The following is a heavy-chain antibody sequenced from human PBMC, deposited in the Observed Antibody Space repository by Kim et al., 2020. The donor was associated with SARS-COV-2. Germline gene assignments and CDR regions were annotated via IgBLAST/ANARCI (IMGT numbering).Heavy chain of an antibody. Sequence: GGSLRLSCAASGFTFSSYSMNWVRQAPGKGPEWVSSISSSSSYIYYADSVKGRFTISRDNAKNSLYLQMNSLRAEDTAVYYCARVVYFDSDAFDIWGQGTTVTVSS. CDR3: ARVVYFDSDAFDI. J-gene: IGHJ3*02. CDR2: ISSSSSYI. CDR1: GFTFSSYS. D-gene: IGHD3-9*01. V-gene: IGHV3-21*01.